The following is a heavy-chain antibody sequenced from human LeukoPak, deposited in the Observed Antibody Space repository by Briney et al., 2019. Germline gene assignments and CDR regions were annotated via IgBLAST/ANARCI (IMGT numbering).Heavy chain of an antibody. J-gene: IGHJ4*02. D-gene: IGHD4-17*01. CDR2: ISGTGITI. CDR1: GFTFSSYR. Sequence: GGSLSLSCAASGFTFSSYRMDWVRQAPGKGLEWLSYISGTGITIYYADSVKGRFTISRDNARNSLNLQMTSLRAEDTGVYYCARDRTSLSTLKYFDYWGQGTLVTVSS. V-gene: IGHV3-48*03. CDR3: ARDRTSLSTLKYFDY.